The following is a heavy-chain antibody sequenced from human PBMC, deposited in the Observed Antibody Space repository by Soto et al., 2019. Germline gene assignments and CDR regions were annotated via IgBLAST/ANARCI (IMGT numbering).Heavy chain of an antibody. V-gene: IGHV3-30-3*01. Sequence: PGGSLRLSCAASGFTFSSYAIHWVRQAPGKGLEWVAVISYDGSNKYYADSVKGRFTISRDNSKNTLYLQMNSLRAEDTAVYYCAKDSSPTTAGMDVWGQGTTVTVSS. J-gene: IGHJ6*02. CDR3: AKDSSPTTAGMDV. CDR2: ISYDGSNK. CDR1: GFTFSSYA. D-gene: IGHD6-13*01.